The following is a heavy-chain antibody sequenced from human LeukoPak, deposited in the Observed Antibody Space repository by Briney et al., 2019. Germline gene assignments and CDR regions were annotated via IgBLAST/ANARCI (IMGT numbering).Heavy chain of an antibody. CDR1: GYTLTSYY. J-gene: IGHJ4*02. Sequence: ASVKDSCKASGYTLTSYYMHWVRQAPGQRHEWMGIINASGGSTSYAQKFQGRVTTTRDTSTSTVYMELSSLRSEDTAVYYCAIDPLSSSGYDYWGQGTLVTVSS. CDR3: AIDPLSSSGYDY. D-gene: IGHD3-22*01. CDR2: INASGGST. V-gene: IGHV1-46*01.